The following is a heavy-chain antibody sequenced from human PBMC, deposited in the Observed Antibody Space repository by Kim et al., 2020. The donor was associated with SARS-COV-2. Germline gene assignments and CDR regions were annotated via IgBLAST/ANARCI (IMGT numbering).Heavy chain of an antibody. CDR1: GGSISSSSYY. D-gene: IGHD3-10*01. J-gene: IGHJ5*02. CDR2: IYYSGST. CDR3: ARHGSMVRVHRFDP. V-gene: IGHV4-39*01. Sequence: SETLSLTCTVSGGSISSSSYYWGWIRQPPGKGLEWIGSIYYSGSTYYNPSLKSRVTISVDTSKNQFSLKLSSVTAADTAVYYCARHGSMVRVHRFDPWGQGTLVTVSS.